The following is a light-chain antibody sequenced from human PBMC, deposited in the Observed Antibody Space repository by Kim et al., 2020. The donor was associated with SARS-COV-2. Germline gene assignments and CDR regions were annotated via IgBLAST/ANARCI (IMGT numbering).Light chain of an antibody. CDR2: GAS. J-gene: IGKJ1*01. CDR3: QQYGSSPRV. CDR1: QSVSSSY. Sequence: SPGERATLSCRASQSVSSSYLAWYQKKPGQAPRLLIYGASSRATGIPDRFSGSGSGTDFTLTISRLEPEDFAVYYCQQYGSSPRVFGQGTKVEIK. V-gene: IGKV3-20*01.